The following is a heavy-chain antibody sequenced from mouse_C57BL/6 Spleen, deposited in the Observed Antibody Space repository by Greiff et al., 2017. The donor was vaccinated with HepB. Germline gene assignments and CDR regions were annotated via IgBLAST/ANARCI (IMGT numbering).Heavy chain of an antibody. CDR1: GYSFTDYI. V-gene: IGHV1-39*01. CDR2: INPNYGTT. D-gene: IGHD2-2*01. J-gene: IGHJ4*01. Sequence: VQLQQSGPELVKPGASVKISCKASGYSFTDYIMNWVKQSNGKSLEWIGVINPNYGTTSYNQKFKGKATLTVDQSSSTADMQLNSLTSEDSAVYSCARKGGYDGAMDYWGQGTSVTVSS. CDR3: ARKGGYDGAMDY.